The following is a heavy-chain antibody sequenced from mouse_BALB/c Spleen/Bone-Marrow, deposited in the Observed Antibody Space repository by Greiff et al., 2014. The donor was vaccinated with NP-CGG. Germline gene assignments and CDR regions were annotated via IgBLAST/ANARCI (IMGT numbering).Heavy chain of an antibody. CDR1: GFTFSSYG. V-gene: IGHV5-6-3*01. CDR2: INSNGGST. CDR3: ARGNYGNYVDYFDY. Sequence: EVQLVESGGGLVQPGGSLKLSCAASGFTFSSYGKSWVRQTPDKRLELVASINSNGGSTYYPDSVKGRFTISRDNAKNTLSLQMSSLKSEDTAMYYCARGNYGNYVDYFDYWGQGTTLTVSS. D-gene: IGHD2-1*01. J-gene: IGHJ2*01.